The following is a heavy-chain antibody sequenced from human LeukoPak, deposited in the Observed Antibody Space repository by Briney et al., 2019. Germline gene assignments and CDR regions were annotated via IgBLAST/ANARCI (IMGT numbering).Heavy chain of an antibody. V-gene: IGHV4-39*02. Sequence: SENLSLTCTVSGGSISSSTYYWGWIRQPPGKGLEWIGSIYYSGSTYYNPSLKSRVTISVDTSKNQFSLKLSSVTAADTAVYYCARESHYGDYIDYWGQGTLVTVSS. J-gene: IGHJ4*02. CDR1: GGSISSSTYY. CDR2: IYYSGST. CDR3: ARESHYGDYIDY. D-gene: IGHD4-17*01.